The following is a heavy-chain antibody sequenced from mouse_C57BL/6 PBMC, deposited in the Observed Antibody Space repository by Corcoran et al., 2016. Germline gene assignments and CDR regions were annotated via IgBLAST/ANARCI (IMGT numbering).Heavy chain of an antibody. D-gene: IGHD2-3*01. CDR1: GYTFTDYN. Sequence: EVQLQQSVPELVKPGASVKIPCKASGYTFTDYNMDWVKQSHGKSLEWIGDINPNNGGTIYNQKFKGKATLTVDKSSSTAYMELRSLTSEDTAVYYCARRHDGYHFDYWGQGTTLTVSS. V-gene: IGHV1-18*01. CDR3: ARRHDGYHFDY. J-gene: IGHJ2*01. CDR2: INPNNGGT.